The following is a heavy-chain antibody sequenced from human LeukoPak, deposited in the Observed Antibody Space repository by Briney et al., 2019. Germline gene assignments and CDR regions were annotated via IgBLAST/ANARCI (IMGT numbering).Heavy chain of an antibody. CDR3: ATDLG. D-gene: IGHD4-17*01. CDR2: VEHDGSRT. CDR1: GFTFTSYW. V-gene: IGHV3-74*01. J-gene: IGHJ4*02. Sequence: GGSLRLSCAASGFTFTSYWMHWVRQPPGKGLVWVSRVEHDGSRTAYADSVAGRFTISRDNARNMVYLQMNSLRAEDTAVYYCATDLGWGQGTLVTVSS.